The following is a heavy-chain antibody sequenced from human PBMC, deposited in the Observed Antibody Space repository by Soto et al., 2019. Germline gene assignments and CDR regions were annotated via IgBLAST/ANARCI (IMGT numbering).Heavy chain of an antibody. V-gene: IGHV5-51*01. D-gene: IGHD3-10*01. CDR3: ARQASQFDSYSFGY. Sequence: GESLKISCKASGYSFTTYWIGWVRQMPGKGLEWMGIIYPGDSDTRFSPSFQGQVTISVDKSIHTAYLQWSSLKASGSAMYYCARQASQFDSYSFGYWGQGTLVTVAS. CDR1: GYSFTTYW. J-gene: IGHJ4*02. CDR2: IYPGDSDT.